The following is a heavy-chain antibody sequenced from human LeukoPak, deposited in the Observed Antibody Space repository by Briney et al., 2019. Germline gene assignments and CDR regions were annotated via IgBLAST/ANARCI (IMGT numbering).Heavy chain of an antibody. V-gene: IGHV4-34*01. Sequence: SETLSLACAVYGGSFSGYYWSWIRQPPGKGLEWIGEINHSGSTNYNPSLKSRVTISVDTSKNQFSLKLSSVTAADTAVYYCARGHFYGGRRPIDYWGQGTLVTVSS. CDR3: ARGHFYGGRRPIDY. D-gene: IGHD4-23*01. CDR2: INHSGST. J-gene: IGHJ4*02. CDR1: GGSFSGYY.